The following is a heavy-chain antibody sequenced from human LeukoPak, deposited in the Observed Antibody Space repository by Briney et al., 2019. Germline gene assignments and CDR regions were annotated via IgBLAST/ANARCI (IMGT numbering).Heavy chain of an antibody. CDR1: GGSISSYY. Sequence: PSETLSLTCTVPGGSISSYYWSWIRQPPGKGLEWIGYIYYSGSTNYNPSLKSRVIISVDTSKNQFSLKLSSVTAADTAVYYCARVQRAPTYYYGSGSPNWFDPWGQGTLVTVSS. D-gene: IGHD3-10*01. CDR2: IYYSGST. J-gene: IGHJ5*02. V-gene: IGHV4-59*01. CDR3: ARVQRAPTYYYGSGSPNWFDP.